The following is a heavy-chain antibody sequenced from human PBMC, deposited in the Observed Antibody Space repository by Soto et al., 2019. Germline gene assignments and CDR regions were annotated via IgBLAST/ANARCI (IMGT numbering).Heavy chain of an antibody. D-gene: IGHD2-2*01. V-gene: IGHV3-23*01. CDR1: GFTFSSYA. CDR2: ISGSGGST. Sequence: VQLLESGGGLVQPGGSLRLSCAASGFTFSSYAMSWVRQAPGKGLEWVSAISGSGGSTYYADAVKGRFTISRDNSKITLYLQMNDLRTEDTAVYYCAKDHCSSTSCDLDGYYYGMDVWGQGTTVTVSS. J-gene: IGHJ6*02. CDR3: AKDHCSSTSCDLDGYYYGMDV.